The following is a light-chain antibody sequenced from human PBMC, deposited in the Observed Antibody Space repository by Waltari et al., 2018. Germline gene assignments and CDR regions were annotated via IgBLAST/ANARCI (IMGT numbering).Light chain of an antibody. Sequence: QSALTQPASVSGFPRQSVTIFCTGTSHDVGGYNSVSWYQEHPGQAPRVIIYDVSDRPSGVSDRFSGYKSGDTASLTISGLQAEDEADYYCSSQSSNNVVLFGGGTKLTV. V-gene: IGLV2-14*01. CDR2: DVS. CDR3: SSQSSNNVVL. J-gene: IGLJ2*01. CDR1: SHDVGGYNS.